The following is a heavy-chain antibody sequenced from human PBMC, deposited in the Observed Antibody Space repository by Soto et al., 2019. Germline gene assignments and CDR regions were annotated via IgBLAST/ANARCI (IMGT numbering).Heavy chain of an antibody. CDR3: APLYWAASGTRYYFDY. J-gene: IGHJ4*02. Sequence: QITLKESGPTLVKPTQTLTLTCTFSGFSFTTDGMGVGWIRQPPGKALEWLALIYWDDDKRHSPSLKSRLTTTKDASRTQVVLTLPNMDPADTATYYCAPLYWAASGTRYYFDYWGQGTLVTVSS. CDR2: IYWDDDK. V-gene: IGHV2-5*02. D-gene: IGHD6-13*01. CDR1: GFSFTTDGMG.